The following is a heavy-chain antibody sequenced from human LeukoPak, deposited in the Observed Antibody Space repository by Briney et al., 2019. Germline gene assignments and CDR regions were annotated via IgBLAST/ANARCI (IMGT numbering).Heavy chain of an antibody. J-gene: IGHJ4*02. Sequence: GGSLRLSCAASGFTFSSYGMHWVRQAPGKGLEWVAVISYDGSNKYYADSVKGRFTISRDNSKNTLYLQMNSLRAEDTAVYYCAKDQGDFWSAFDYWGQGTLVTVSS. CDR2: ISYDGSNK. D-gene: IGHD3-3*01. V-gene: IGHV3-30*18. CDR3: AKDQGDFWSAFDY. CDR1: GFTFSSYG.